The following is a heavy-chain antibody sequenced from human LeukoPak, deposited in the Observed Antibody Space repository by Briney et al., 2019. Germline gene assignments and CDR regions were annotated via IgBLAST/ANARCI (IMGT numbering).Heavy chain of an antibody. CDR2: IYYSGST. J-gene: IGHJ3*02. V-gene: IGHV4-59*01. CDR3: ARDSGQGYSYEGYSFDI. Sequence: SETLSLTCTVSGGSISSYYWSWIRQPPGKGLEWIGYIYYSGSTNYNPSLKSRVTISVDTSKNQFSLKLSSVTAADTAVYYCARDSGQGYSYEGYSFDIWGQGTMVTVSS. D-gene: IGHD5-18*01. CDR1: GGSISSYY.